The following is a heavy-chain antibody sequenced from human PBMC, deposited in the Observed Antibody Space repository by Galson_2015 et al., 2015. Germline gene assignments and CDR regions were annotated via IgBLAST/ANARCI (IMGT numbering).Heavy chain of an antibody. V-gene: IGHV3-30*18. D-gene: IGHD6-13*01. CDR1: GFTFSSYG. CDR2: ISYDGSNK. Sequence: SLRLSCAASGFTFSSYGMHWVRQAPGKGLEWVAVISYDGSNKYYADSVKGRFTISRDNSKNTLYLQMNSLRAEDTAVYYCAKEGRSSSWEQLFDYWGQGTLVTVSS. CDR3: AKEGRSSSWEQLFDY. J-gene: IGHJ4*02.